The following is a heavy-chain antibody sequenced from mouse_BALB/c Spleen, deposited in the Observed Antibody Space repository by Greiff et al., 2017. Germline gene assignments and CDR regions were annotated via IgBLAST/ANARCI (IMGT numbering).Heavy chain of an antibody. D-gene: IGHD2-14*01. V-gene: IGHV5-4*02. CDR2: ISDGGSYT. CDR1: GFTFSDYY. Sequence: EVQRVESGGGLVKPGGSLKLSCAASGFTFSDYYMYWVRQTPEKRLEWVATISDGGSYTYYPDSVKGRFTISRDNAKNNLYLQMSSLKSEDTAMYYCARGYPVYCDYWGQGTTLTVAS. J-gene: IGHJ2*01. CDR3: ARGYPVYCDY.